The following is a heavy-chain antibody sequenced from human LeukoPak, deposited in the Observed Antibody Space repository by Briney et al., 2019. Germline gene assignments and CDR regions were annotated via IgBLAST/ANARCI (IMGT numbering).Heavy chain of an antibody. Sequence: ASVKVSCKASGYTFTSYGISWVRQAPGQGLEWMGWISAYNGNTNYAQKLQGRVTMTTDTSTSTAYMELRSLRSDDTAVYYCARDIVVVPAATDFDYWGQGTLVTVSS. CDR2: ISAYNGNT. CDR3: ARDIVVVPAATDFDY. J-gene: IGHJ4*02. CDR1: GYTFTSYG. V-gene: IGHV1-18*01. D-gene: IGHD2-2*01.